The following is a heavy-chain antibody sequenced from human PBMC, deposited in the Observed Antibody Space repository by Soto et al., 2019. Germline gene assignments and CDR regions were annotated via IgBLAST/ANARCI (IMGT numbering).Heavy chain of an antibody. Sequence: GGSLRLSCAASGFTFSDYYIHWIRRAPGKGLEWISYISGNGEIIQYADSVKGRFTISRDNAKTSLYLQMNSLRVEDTALYYCAKDRGSGSYAANYYYYGMDVWGQGTTVTVSS. J-gene: IGHJ6*02. D-gene: IGHD3-10*01. CDR1: GFTFSDYY. CDR2: ISGNGEII. V-gene: IGHV3-11*01. CDR3: AKDRGSGSYAANYYYYGMDV.